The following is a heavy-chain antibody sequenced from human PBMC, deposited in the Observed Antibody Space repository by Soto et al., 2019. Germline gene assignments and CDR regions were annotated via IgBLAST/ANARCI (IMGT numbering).Heavy chain of an antibody. J-gene: IGHJ4*02. D-gene: IGHD3-22*01. Sequence: GDSLKISCRGSGYSFNTYWIGWVRQMPGKGLEWMGIIHPWDSDTKYNPSFQGQVTISVDRAISTAYLQWSSLKASDTGMYYCARPPAQYVDSSGYRSAGDDWGQGTLVTVSS. V-gene: IGHV5-51*06. CDR1: GYSFNTYW. CDR3: ARPPAQYVDSSGYRSAGDD. CDR2: IHPWDSDT.